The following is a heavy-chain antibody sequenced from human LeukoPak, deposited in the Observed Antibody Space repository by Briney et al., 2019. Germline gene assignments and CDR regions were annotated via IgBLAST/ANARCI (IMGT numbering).Heavy chain of an antibody. D-gene: IGHD3-22*01. V-gene: IGHV3-23*01. J-gene: IGHJ1*01. CDR2: ISGSGGST. CDR1: GFTFSSYA. CDR3: AKDSRYYYDSSQGPQYFQH. Sequence: PGGSLRLSCAASGFTFSSYAMSWVRQAPGKGLEWVSAISGSGGSTYYADSVKGRFTISRDNSKNTLYLQMNSLRAEDTAVYYCAKDSRYYYDSSQGPQYFQHWGQGTLVTVSS.